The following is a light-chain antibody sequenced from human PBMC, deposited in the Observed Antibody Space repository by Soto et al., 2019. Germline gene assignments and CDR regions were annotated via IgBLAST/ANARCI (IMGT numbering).Light chain of an antibody. V-gene: IGLV2-14*01. J-gene: IGLJ1*01. CDR3: CSYTTSSTLV. CDR1: SSDVGTYNH. Sequence: QSALTQPVSVSGSPGQSITISCTGTSSDVGTYNHVSWYQQHPGKAPQLIIYEVSNRPSGLSNRFSASKSGNTASLTISGLQAEDEADYYCCSYTTSSTLVFGTGTKLTVL. CDR2: EVS.